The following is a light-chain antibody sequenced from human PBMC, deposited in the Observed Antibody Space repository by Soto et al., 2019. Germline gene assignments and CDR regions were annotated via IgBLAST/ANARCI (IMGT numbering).Light chain of an antibody. CDR3: QQYKKWPPYT. CDR2: GAS. V-gene: IGKV3-15*01. CDR1: QSVSSN. Sequence: EIVMTQSPATLSVSPGERATLSCRASQSVSSNLAWYQQKPGQAPRLLIYGASTRATGIPARFSGSGSGTDSTLTISRLQSDDFAVYYCQQYKKWPPYTFGQGTKLEIK. J-gene: IGKJ2*01.